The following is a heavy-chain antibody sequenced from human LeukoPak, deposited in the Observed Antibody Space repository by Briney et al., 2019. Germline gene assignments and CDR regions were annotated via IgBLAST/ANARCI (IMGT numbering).Heavy chain of an antibody. CDR1: GGSFSGYY. V-gene: IGHV4-34*01. D-gene: IGHD2-21*01. CDR2: INHSGST. Sequence: KPSETLSLTCAVYGGSFSGYYWSWIRQPPGKGLEWIGEINHSGSTNYNPSLKSRVTISVDTSKNQFSLKLSSVTAADTAVYYCARGLGDPHLLWGQGTLVTVSS. J-gene: IGHJ4*02. CDR3: ARGLGDPHLL.